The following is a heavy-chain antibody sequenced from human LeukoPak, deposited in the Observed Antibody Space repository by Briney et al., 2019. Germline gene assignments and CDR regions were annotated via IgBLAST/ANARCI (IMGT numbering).Heavy chain of an antibody. CDR1: GFTVITNY. V-gene: IGHV3-53*01. CDR2: IYNDGNT. D-gene: IGHD6-13*01. CDR3: ARTYSNSGLEYFDF. J-gene: IGHJ4*02. Sequence: GGSLRLSCAASGFTVITNYMTWVRQAPGKGLEWVSIIYNDGNTFYADSVKGRFTISRDNSKNTLYLQMNSLRAEDTAVYYCARTYSNSGLEYFDFWGQGTLVTVSS.